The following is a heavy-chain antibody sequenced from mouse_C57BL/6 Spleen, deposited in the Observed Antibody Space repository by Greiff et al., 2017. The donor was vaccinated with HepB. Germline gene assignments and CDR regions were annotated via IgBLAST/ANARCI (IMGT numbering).Heavy chain of an antibody. V-gene: IGHV1-18*01. CDR3: ARYYYGSRRGAMDY. CDR2: INPNNGGT. CDR1: GYTFTDYN. Sequence: EVQLQQSGPELVKPGASVKIPCKASGYTFTDYNMDWVKQSHGKSLEWIGDINPNNGGTIYNQKFKGKATLTVDKSSSTAYMELRSLTSEDTAVYYCARYYYGSRRGAMDYWGQGTSVTVSS. J-gene: IGHJ4*01. D-gene: IGHD1-1*01.